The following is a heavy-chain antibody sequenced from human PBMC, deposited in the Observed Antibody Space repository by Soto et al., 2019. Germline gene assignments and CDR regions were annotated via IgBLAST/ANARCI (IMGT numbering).Heavy chain of an antibody. J-gene: IGHJ4*02. CDR3: ARSITGSAYFDC. D-gene: IGHD3-10*01. Sequence: QVQLQQSGPGLVKPSQTLSLTCAISGDSVSSNSATWNWIRQSPSRGLQWLGRTYYRSKWYHDYAVSVQSRXHIIPXXSNNQFSLQLISVTPEDTAVYYCARSITGSAYFDCWGQGTLVTVSS. CDR1: GDSVSSNSAT. V-gene: IGHV6-1*01. CDR2: TYYRSKWYH.